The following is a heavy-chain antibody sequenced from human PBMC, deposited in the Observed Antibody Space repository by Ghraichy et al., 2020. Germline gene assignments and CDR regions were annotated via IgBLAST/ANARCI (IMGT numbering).Heavy chain of an antibody. CDR3: ARGRRSPLAYDYIWGSYRYPRLSYYFDY. CDR2: INHSGST. V-gene: IGHV4-34*01. CDR1: GGSFSGYY. D-gene: IGHD3-16*02. J-gene: IGHJ4*02. Sequence: SETLSLTCAVYGGSFSGYYWSWIRQPPGKGLEWIGEINHSGSTNYNPSLKSRVTISVDTSKNQFSLKLSSVTAADTAVYYCARGRRSPLAYDYIWGSYRYPRLSYYFDYWGQGTLVTVSS.